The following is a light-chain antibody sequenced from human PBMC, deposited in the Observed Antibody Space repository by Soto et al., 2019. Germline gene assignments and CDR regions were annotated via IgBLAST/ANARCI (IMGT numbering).Light chain of an antibody. CDR2: EVS. Sequence: QSALTQPPSASGSSGESVTISCTGTSSDIGTYKYVSWYQHHPGKAPKLMIYEVSKRPSGVPDRFSGSKSGNTASLTVSGLLTEDEADYYCSSYAGRNNVVFCGGTKLTVL. CDR1: SSDIGTYKY. CDR3: SSYAGRNNVV. V-gene: IGLV2-8*01. J-gene: IGLJ2*01.